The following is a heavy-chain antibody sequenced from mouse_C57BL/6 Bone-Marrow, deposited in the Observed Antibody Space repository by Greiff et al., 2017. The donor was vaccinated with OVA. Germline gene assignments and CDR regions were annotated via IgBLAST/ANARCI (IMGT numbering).Heavy chain of an antibody. V-gene: IGHV1-55*01. Sequence: QVQLQQPGAELVKPGASVKMSCKASGYTFTSYWITWVKQRPGQGLEWIGDIYPGSGSTNYNEKFKSKATLTVDTSSSTAYMQLSSLTSEDSAVYYCARRYYGSIYAMDYWGQGTSVTVSS. J-gene: IGHJ4*01. CDR1: GYTFTSYW. CDR2: IYPGSGST. CDR3: ARRYYGSIYAMDY. D-gene: IGHD1-1*01.